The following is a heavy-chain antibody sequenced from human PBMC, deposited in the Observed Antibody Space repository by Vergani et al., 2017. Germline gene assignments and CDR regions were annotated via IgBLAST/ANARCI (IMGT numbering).Heavy chain of an antibody. D-gene: IGHD3-10*01. V-gene: IGHV1-46*01. CDR3: ARASVVRGVLQHSLPLYNWFDP. J-gene: IGHJ5*02. CDR2: INPSGGST. CDR1: GGTFSSYA. Sequence: QVQLVQSGAEVKKPGSSVKVSCKASGGTFSSYAISWVRQAPGQGLEWMGIINPSGGSTSYAQKFQGRVTMTTDTSTRAAYMELSSLRSEDTAGYYRARASVVRGVLQHSLPLYNWFDPWGQGTLVTVSS.